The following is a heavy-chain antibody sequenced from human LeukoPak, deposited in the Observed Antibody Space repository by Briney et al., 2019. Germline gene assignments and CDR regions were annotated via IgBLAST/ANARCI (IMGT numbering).Heavy chain of an antibody. CDR3: ARAGILEPAVEVDY. V-gene: IGHV6-1*01. Sequence: SQTLSLTCAISGDSVSRNSAAWNWIRQSPSRGLEWLGRTYYRSKWYNDYAVSVKSRISISPDTSKNQFSLQLNSVTPEDTAVYYCARAGILEPAVEVDYWGQGTLVTVSS. CDR2: TYYRSKWYN. D-gene: IGHD3-3*01. J-gene: IGHJ4*02. CDR1: GDSVSRNSAA.